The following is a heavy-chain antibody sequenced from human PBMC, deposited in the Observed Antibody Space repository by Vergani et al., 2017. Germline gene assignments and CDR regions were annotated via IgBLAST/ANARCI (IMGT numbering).Heavy chain of an antibody. V-gene: IGHV3-30-3*01. D-gene: IGHD3-9*01. Sequence: QVQLVESGGGVVQPGRSLRLSCAASGFTFSSYAMHWVRQAPGKGLEWVAVISYDGSNKYYADSVKGRFTISRDNAKNSLYLQMNSLRAEDTAVYYCARVPSFDWFYIDYWGQGTLVTVSS. CDR1: GFTFSSYA. CDR2: ISYDGSNK. J-gene: IGHJ4*02. CDR3: ARVPSFDWFYIDY.